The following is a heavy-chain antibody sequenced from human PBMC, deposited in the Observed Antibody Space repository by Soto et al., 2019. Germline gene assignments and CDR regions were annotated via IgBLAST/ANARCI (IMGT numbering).Heavy chain of an antibody. CDR2: ISSSSSYI. D-gene: IGHD2-15*01. Sequence: EVQLVESGGGLVKPGGSLRLSCAASGFTFSSYSMNWVRQAPGEGLEWVSSISSSSSYIYYADSVKGRFTISRDNAKNSLYLHMNSLRAEDTAVYYCARGGCSGGSCYDMDVWGQGTTVTFSS. V-gene: IGHV3-21*01. J-gene: IGHJ6*02. CDR1: GFTFSSYS. CDR3: ARGGCSGGSCYDMDV.